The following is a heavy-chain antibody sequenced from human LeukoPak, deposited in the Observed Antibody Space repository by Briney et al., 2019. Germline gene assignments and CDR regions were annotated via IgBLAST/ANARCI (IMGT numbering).Heavy chain of an antibody. Sequence: ASVKVSCKASGYIFTSYYMHWVRQAPGQGLEWMGIINPSGGSTSYAQKFQGRVTMTRDTSTSTVYMELSSLRSEDTAVYYCARHGVKGATLDYWGQGTLVTVSS. D-gene: IGHD1-26*01. CDR2: INPSGGST. CDR3: ARHGVKGATLDY. CDR1: GYIFTSYY. J-gene: IGHJ4*02. V-gene: IGHV1-46*01.